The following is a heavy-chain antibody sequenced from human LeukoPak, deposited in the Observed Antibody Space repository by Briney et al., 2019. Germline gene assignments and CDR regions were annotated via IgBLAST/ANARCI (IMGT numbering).Heavy chain of an antibody. V-gene: IGHV3-7*01. D-gene: IGHD3-3*01. CDR3: ASGFLDDFWSGHF. CDR2: IKQDGSEK. CDR1: GFTSYTYW. J-gene: IGHJ4*02. Sequence: GGSLRFSCAASGFTSYTYWMSWVRQAPGKGLEWVANIKQDGSEKYYVDSVKGRFTISRDNAKKSLYLQMNSLRAEDTAVYYCASGFLDDFWSGHFWGQGTLVTVSS.